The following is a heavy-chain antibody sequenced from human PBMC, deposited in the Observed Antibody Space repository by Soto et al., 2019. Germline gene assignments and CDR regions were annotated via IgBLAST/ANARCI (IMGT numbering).Heavy chain of an antibody. D-gene: IGHD6-6*01. CDR3: AILSN. CDR2: IYSDGTT. Sequence: LRLSCAASGFTVSSNYMNWVRQAPGKGLEWLSIIYSDGTTYYAGSVKGRFTISRDNFKNTLYLQMNNLRAEDTAVYYCAILSNWGQGTLVTVSS. J-gene: IGHJ4*02. V-gene: IGHV3-53*01. CDR1: GFTVSSNY.